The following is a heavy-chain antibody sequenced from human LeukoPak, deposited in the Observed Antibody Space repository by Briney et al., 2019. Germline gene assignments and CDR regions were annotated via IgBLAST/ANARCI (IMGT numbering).Heavy chain of an antibody. D-gene: IGHD2-2*01. Sequence: SQTLSLTCTVSGGSISSGDYYWSWIRRPPGKGLEWIGYIYYSGSTYYNPSLKSRVTISVDTSKNQFSLKLSSVTAADTAVYYCARGPVPGPAAISYYMDVWGKGTTVTVSS. J-gene: IGHJ6*03. CDR1: GGSISSGDYY. V-gene: IGHV4-30-4*08. CDR2: IYYSGST. CDR3: ARGPVPGPAAISYYMDV.